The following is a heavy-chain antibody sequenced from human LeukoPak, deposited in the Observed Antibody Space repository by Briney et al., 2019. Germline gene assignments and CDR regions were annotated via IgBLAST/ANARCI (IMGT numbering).Heavy chain of an antibody. CDR3: ARQKRKITMVRGVTSTRWFDP. D-gene: IGHD3-10*01. CDR2: INHSGGT. CDR1: GGSFSGYY. J-gene: IGHJ5*02. V-gene: IGHV4-34*01. Sequence: PSETLSLTCAVYGGSFSGYYWSWIRQPPGKGLEWIGEINHSGGTNYNPSLKSRVTISVDTSKNQFSLKLSSVTAADTAVYYCARQKRKITMVRGVTSTRWFDPWGQGTLVTVSS.